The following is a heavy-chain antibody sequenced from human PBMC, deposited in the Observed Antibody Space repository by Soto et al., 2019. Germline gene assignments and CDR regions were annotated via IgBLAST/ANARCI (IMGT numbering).Heavy chain of an antibody. CDR3: ARSNDYGDYYYYGMDV. V-gene: IGHV5-51*01. CDR1: GYSFTSYW. CDR2: IYPGDSDT. Sequence: GESLKISCKGSGYSFTSYWIGWVRQMPGKGLEWMGIIYPGDSDTRYSPSFQGQVTISADKSISTAYLQRSSLKASDTAMYYCARSNDYGDYYYYGMDVWGQGTTVTVSS. D-gene: IGHD4-17*01. J-gene: IGHJ6*02.